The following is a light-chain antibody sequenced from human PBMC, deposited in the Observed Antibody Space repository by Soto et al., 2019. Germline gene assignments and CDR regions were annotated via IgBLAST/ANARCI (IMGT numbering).Light chain of an antibody. V-gene: IGKV3-11*01. Sequence: EIVLTQSPATLSLSPGERATLSCRASQSVSSYVAWYQQKPGQAPRLLIYDASNRATGIPARFSGSGSGTDFTLTISSLEPEDFAVYYGQQRSNWPRTFGPGTKVDI. J-gene: IGKJ3*01. CDR1: QSVSSY. CDR3: QQRSNWPRT. CDR2: DAS.